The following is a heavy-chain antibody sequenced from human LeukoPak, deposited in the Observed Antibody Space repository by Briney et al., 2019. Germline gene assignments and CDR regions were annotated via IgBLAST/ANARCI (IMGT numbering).Heavy chain of an antibody. J-gene: IGHJ4*02. Sequence: GSLRLSCAASGFTLSFFAMHWVRQAPGKRPEWVAVVWYDGNIKYYADSVKGRFTISRDNSKNTVYLQMNSLRAEDTALYYCARDTRYNNAWYYFDYWGQGALVTVSS. CDR2: VWYDGNIK. CDR3: ARDTRYNNAWYYFDY. V-gene: IGHV3-33*01. D-gene: IGHD6-19*01. CDR1: GFTLSFFA.